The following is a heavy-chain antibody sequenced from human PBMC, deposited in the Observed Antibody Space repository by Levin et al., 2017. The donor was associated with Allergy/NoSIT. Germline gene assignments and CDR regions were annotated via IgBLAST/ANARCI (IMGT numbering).Heavy chain of an antibody. CDR1: AYTLTDLS. CDR3: ATSRDLYSSSWHVNPFHI. Sequence: ASVKVSCKVSAYTLTDLSMHWVRQAPGKGLEWMGSFDPEDGETIYAQKFQGRVTMTEDTSADTAYMELSSLRSEDTAIYYCATSRDLYSSSWHVNPFHIWGQGTMVTVSS. V-gene: IGHV1-24*01. CDR2: FDPEDGET. D-gene: IGHD6-13*01. J-gene: IGHJ3*02.